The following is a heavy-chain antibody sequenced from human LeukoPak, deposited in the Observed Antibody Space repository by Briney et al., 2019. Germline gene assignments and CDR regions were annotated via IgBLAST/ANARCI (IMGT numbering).Heavy chain of an antibody. V-gene: IGHV3-7*01. CDR2: IKQDGSEK. J-gene: IGHJ4*02. D-gene: IGHD2-2*01. CDR1: GFTFSSYW. CDR3: ARIEIKGQVVPAASSDY. Sequence: GGSLRLSCAASGFTFSSYWMSWVRQAPGKGLEWVANIKQDGSEKYYVDSVKGRFTVSRDNGKNSLYLQMNSLRAEDTAVYYCARIEIKGQVVPAASSDYWGQGTLVTVSS.